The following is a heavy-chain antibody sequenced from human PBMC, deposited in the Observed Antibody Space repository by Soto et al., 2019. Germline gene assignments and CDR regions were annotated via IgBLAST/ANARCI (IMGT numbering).Heavy chain of an antibody. Sequence: PSETLSLTCTVSGGSISSGGYYWSWIRQHPGKGLEWIGYIYYSGSTYYNPSLRGRVTISVDMSKNQFSLILSSVTAADTAVYFFVRDRLEGPPYHYNYGLDAWGQGTSVTVSS. D-gene: IGHD3-22*01. V-gene: IGHV4-31*03. CDR3: VRDRLEGPPYHYNYGLDA. J-gene: IGHJ6*02. CDR2: IYYSGST. CDR1: GGSISSGGYY.